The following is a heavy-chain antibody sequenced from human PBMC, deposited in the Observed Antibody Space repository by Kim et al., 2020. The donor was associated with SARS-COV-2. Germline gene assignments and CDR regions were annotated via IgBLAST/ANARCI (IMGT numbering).Heavy chain of an antibody. CDR2: IIPIFGTA. CDR1: GGTFSSYA. D-gene: IGHD3-10*01. CDR3: ARDPFGSGNEYGMDV. J-gene: IGHJ6*02. Sequence: SVKVSCKASGGTFSSYAISWVRQAPGQGLEWMGGIIPIFGTANYAQKFQGRVTITADESTSTAYMELSSLRSEDTAVYYCARDPFGSGNEYGMDVWGQGTTVTVSS. V-gene: IGHV1-69*13.